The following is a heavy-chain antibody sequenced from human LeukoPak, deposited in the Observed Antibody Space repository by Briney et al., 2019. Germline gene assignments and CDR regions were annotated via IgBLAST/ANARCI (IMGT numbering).Heavy chain of an antibody. Sequence: GGSLRLSCAASGFTFSSYAMSWVRQAPGKGLEWVSSISGSGGGTYYADSVKGRFTISRDNSKDTLYLQMNRLRAGDTAVYYCAKSRRVGDILTGYYTGSGWFDPWGQGTLATVSS. V-gene: IGHV3-23*01. CDR1: GFTFSSYA. J-gene: IGHJ5*02. CDR2: ISGSGGGT. CDR3: AKSRRVGDILTGYYTGSGWFDP. D-gene: IGHD3-9*01.